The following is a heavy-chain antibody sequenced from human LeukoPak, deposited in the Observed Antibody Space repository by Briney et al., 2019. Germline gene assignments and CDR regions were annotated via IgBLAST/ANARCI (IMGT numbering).Heavy chain of an antibody. V-gene: IGHV1-18*01. D-gene: IGHD6-19*01. J-gene: IGHJ6*03. CDR1: GYTFTSYG. CDR3: ARGGSSGWYAYYYYMDV. CDR2: ISAYNGNT. Sequence: ASVKVSCKASGYTFTSYGISWVRQAPGQGLEWMGWISAYNGNTNYAQKLQGRVTMTTDTSTSTAYMELRSLRSDDTAVYYCARGGSSGWYAYYYYMDVWGKGTTVTVSS.